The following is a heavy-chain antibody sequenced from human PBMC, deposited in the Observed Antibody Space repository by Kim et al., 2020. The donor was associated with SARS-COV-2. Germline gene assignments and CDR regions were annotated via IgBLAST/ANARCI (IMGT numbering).Heavy chain of an antibody. J-gene: IGHJ4*02. V-gene: IGHV1-69*01. CDR3: ARDPTYYSSSSGGDY. D-gene: IGHD6-6*01. Sequence: AQKFQGRVTITADESTSTAYMELSSLRSEDTAVYYCARDPTYYSSSSGGDYWGQGTLVTVSS.